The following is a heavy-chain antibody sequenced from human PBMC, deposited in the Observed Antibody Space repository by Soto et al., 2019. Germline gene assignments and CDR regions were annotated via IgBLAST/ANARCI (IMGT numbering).Heavy chain of an antibody. J-gene: IGHJ4*02. CDR3: AGGAVAGTSPAY. Sequence: QVQLQESGPGLVKPSGTLSLTCAVSSGSITSSNWWSWVRQPPGKGLEWIGEIYHSGSTNYNPSLKSRVNISVDKSKNVFSLKLSSVTAADTAMYYCAGGAVAGTSPAYWGQGTLVTVSS. CDR1: SGSITSSNW. V-gene: IGHV4-4*02. CDR2: IYHSGST. D-gene: IGHD6-19*01.